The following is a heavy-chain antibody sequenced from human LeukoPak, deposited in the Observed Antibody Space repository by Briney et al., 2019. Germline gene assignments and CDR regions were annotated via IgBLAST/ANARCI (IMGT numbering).Heavy chain of an antibody. CDR3: TRDEDEELVRDY. CDR1: GCIFSRYT. D-gene: IGHD6-13*01. CDR2: ISSTTTYI. Sequence: GGSLRLSCAASGCIFSRYTMNWVRQAPGKGLEWVSSISSTTTYIYYADSVKGRFTISRDNAKRSLYLQMNSLRADDTAVYYCTRDEDEELVRDYWGQGTLVTVSS. J-gene: IGHJ4*02. V-gene: IGHV3-21*01.